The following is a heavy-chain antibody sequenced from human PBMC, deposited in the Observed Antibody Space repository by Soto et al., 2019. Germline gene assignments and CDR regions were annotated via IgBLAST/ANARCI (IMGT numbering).Heavy chain of an antibody. CDR2: IFYTGST. V-gene: IGHV4-30-4*01. D-gene: IGHD6-13*01. Sequence: SETLSLTCTFSGGPINSTDYYCSWIRQPPWRGLEWIGYIFYTGSTYYHPPLKSRVTISVDSSKNQFSMKLSSVTAADTAVYYCARVHLMTSGSRTSKSWFDPWGQGTLVTVSS. CDR1: GGPINSTDYY. CDR3: ARVHLMTSGSRTSKSWFDP. J-gene: IGHJ5*02.